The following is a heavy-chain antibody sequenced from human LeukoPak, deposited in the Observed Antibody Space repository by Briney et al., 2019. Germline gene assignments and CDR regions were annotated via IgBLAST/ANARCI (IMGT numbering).Heavy chain of an antibody. CDR2: IYYSGST. D-gene: IGHD4-17*01. J-gene: IGHJ4*02. CDR3: ARATTVTTPPLNYFDY. CDR1: GGSISSGGYY. V-gene: IGHV4-31*03. Sequence: PSETLSLTCTVSGGSISSGGYYWSWIRQHPGKGLEWIGYIYYSGSTYYNPSLKSRVTISVDTSKNQFSLKLSSVTAADTAVYYCARATTVTTPPLNYFDYWGQGTLVTVSS.